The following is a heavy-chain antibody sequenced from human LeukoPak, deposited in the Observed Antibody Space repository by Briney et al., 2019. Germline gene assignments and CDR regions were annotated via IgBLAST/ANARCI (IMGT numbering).Heavy chain of an antibody. V-gene: IGHV4-31*03. CDR3: AREGEYYDSSGRHDAFDI. Sequence: PSQTLSLTCTVPGGSISSGGYYWSWIRQHPGKGLEWIGYIYYSGSTYYNPSLKSRVTISVDTSKNQFSLKLSSVTAADTAVYYCAREGEYYDSSGRHDAFDIWGQGTMVTVSS. CDR1: GGSISSGGYY. J-gene: IGHJ3*02. D-gene: IGHD3-22*01. CDR2: IYYSGST.